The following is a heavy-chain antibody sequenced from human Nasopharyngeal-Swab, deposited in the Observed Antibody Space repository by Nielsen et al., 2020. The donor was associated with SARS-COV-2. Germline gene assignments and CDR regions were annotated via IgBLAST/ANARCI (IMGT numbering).Heavy chain of an antibody. V-gene: IGHV4-39*02. J-gene: IGHJ3*01. D-gene: IGHD1-14*01. CDR3: ARHLSDTYRLEAFDF. CDR1: GDSIGTKSYY. Sequence: SETLSLTCTVSGDSIGTKSYYWGWIRQPPGKGLDWVGSGFYRGATYYNPSLRSPVTVYVDTSKNLFSLTLNSVTATDTAGYYCARHLSDTYRLEAFDFWGRGTMVTVSS. CDR2: GFYRGAT.